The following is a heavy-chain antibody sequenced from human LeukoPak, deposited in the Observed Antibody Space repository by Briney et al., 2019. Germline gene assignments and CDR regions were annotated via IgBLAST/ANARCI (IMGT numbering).Heavy chain of an antibody. Sequence: ASVKVSCKASGGTFSSYAISWVRQAPGQGLEWMGRIIPILGIANYAQKFQGRVTITADKSTSTAYMELSSLRSEDTAVYYCARDSAVAGTVDYYYYGMDVWGQGTTVTVSS. CDR2: IIPILGIA. CDR3: ARDSAVAGTVDYYYYGMDV. D-gene: IGHD6-19*01. V-gene: IGHV1-69*04. J-gene: IGHJ6*02. CDR1: GGTFSSYA.